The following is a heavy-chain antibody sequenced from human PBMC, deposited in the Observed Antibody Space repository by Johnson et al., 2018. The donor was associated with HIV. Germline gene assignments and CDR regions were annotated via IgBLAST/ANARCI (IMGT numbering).Heavy chain of an antibody. V-gene: IGHV3-13*01. D-gene: IGHD6-19*01. CDR3: AKDGQWLVSPGGAFDI. CDR2: IGTAGAT. J-gene: IGHJ3*02. Sequence: VQLVESGGGLEQPGGSLRLSCADSGCTFSRADMHGVRQATGKGLEWVSGIGTAGATYYPGSVKGRFTISRENAKNSLDLQMNSLRAEDTAVYYCAKDGQWLVSPGGAFDIWGQGTMVTVSS. CDR1: GCTFSRAD.